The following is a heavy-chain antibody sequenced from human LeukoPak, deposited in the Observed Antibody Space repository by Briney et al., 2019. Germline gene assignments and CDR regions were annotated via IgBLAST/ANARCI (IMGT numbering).Heavy chain of an antibody. Sequence: GGSLRLSCAASGFTFSSYAMSWVRQAPGKGLEWVSAISGSGGSTYYADSVKGRFTISRDNSKNTLYLQMNSLRAEDTAVYYCAKDRVTMVRGGTLSWFDPWGQGTLVTVSS. CDR3: AKDRVTMVRGGTLSWFDP. CDR1: GFTFSSYA. D-gene: IGHD3-10*01. J-gene: IGHJ5*02. V-gene: IGHV3-23*01. CDR2: ISGSGGST.